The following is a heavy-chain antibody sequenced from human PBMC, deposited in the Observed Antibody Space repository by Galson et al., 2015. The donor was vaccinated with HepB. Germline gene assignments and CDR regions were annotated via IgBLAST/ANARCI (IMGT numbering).Heavy chain of an antibody. CDR2: INAGNGNT. CDR3: ARAGAIPAPYNWFDP. D-gene: IGHD2-21*01. V-gene: IGHV1-3*01. CDR1: GYTFTSYA. Sequence: SVKVSCKASGYTFTSYAMHWVRQAPGQRLEWMGWINAGNGNTKYSQKFQGRVTITADESTSTAYMELSSLRSEDTAVYYCARAGAIPAPYNWFDPWGQGTLVTVSS. J-gene: IGHJ5*02.